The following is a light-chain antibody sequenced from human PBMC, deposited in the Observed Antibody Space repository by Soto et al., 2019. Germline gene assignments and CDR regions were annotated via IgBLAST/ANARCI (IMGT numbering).Light chain of an antibody. CDR3: QQYSSYPET. CDR2: EAS. Sequence: DIQMTQSPSTLSASVGDRVTITCRASQSICSWLAWYQQKPGKAPNLLIYEASRLESAVPSRFSGSASGTEFTLTINSLQPDDFATYYCQQYSSYPETFGQGTKVEIK. CDR1: QSICSW. V-gene: IGKV1-5*03. J-gene: IGKJ2*01.